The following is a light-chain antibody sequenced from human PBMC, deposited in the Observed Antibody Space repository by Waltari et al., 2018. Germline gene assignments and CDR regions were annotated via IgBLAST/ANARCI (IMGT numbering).Light chain of an antibody. CDR1: QSVSNN. CDR2: GAS. J-gene: IGKJ1*01. Sequence: EIVMTQSPATLSVSPGERATLSCRASQSVSNNLAWYQQKPGQAPRLLIHGASTRATGIPARFIGSGSGTEFTLSISSMQSEDFAVYHCQQYNNWPWTFGQGTKVEIK. V-gene: IGKV3-15*01. CDR3: QQYNNWPWT.